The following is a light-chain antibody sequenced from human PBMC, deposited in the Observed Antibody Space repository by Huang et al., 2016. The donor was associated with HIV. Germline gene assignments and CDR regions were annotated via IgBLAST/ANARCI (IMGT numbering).Light chain of an antibody. J-gene: IGKJ2*01. V-gene: IGKV2-28*01. CDR3: MQALQTPYT. Sequence: DIVMTQSPLSLPVTAGERASISCTSSQSLLHSNEHNYLDWYLQKPGQSPHLLSYLGSYRPSGVPDRFSGSGSGTNFTLRISRVEAEDAGVYYCMQALQTPYTFGQGTKLEI. CDR1: QSLLHSNEHNY. CDR2: LGS.